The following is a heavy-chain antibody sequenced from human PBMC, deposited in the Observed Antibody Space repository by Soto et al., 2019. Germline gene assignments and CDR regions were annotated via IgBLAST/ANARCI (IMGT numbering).Heavy chain of an antibody. CDR1: GFTFRNHG. V-gene: IGHV3-33*01. CDR2: IWYDGSEK. D-gene: IGHD1-1*01. Sequence: QVQLVESGGGVVQPGRSLRLSCEGSGFTFRNHGMHWIRQSPGKGLEWLAVIWYDGSEKYYADSVKGRFTISRDNSKNPLYLQMNSLKVEDTAIYYCARWSNNKVVDPWGQGTVVTVS. CDR3: ARWSNNKVVDP. J-gene: IGHJ5*02.